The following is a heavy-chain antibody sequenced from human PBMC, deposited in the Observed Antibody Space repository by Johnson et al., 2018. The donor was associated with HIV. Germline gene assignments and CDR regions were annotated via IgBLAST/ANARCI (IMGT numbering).Heavy chain of an antibody. J-gene: IGHJ3*02. CDR1: GFTVSSNY. CDR2: VKWNGGST. D-gene: IGHD7-27*01. CDR3: ARDPSTQYSRLTGDFGACDI. V-gene: IGHV3-20*04. Sequence: EVQLAESGGGVVQPGRSLRLSCAASGFTVSSNYMSWVRQAPGKGLEWVSGVKWNGGSTGYADSVKGRFSISRDNVKNSLYLQMNSLRDEDTALYYCARDPSTQYSRLTGDFGACDIWGQGTLVIVSS.